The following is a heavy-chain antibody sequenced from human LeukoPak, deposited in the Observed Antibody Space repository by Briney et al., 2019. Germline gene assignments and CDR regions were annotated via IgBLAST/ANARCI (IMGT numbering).Heavy chain of an antibody. CDR3: VKDHY. Sequence: GSLKLSCAASGFIFRNYVMSWVRQAPGKGLEWVSSISETGSDTYYADSVRGRLTISRDNSRNTLFLQMNSLRAEDTATYYCVKDHYWGQGTLVTVSS. J-gene: IGHJ4*02. V-gene: IGHV3-23*01. CDR2: ISETGSDT. CDR1: GFIFRNYV.